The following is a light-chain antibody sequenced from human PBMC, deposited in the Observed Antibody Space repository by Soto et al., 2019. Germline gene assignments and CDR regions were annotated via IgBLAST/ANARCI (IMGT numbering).Light chain of an antibody. V-gene: IGKV3-20*01. Sequence: EIVLTQSPGTLSLSPGERATLSCRASQSVSNYLALYQRKPGQAPRLLIYGASSRATGIPDRFSGSGSGTDFPLTISRLEPEDFAVYYCHQYGGSPQTFGQGTKVEIK. CDR3: HQYGGSPQT. CDR2: GAS. J-gene: IGKJ1*01. CDR1: QSVSNY.